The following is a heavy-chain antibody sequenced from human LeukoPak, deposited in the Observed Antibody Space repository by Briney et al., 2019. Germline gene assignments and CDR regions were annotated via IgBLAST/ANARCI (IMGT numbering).Heavy chain of an antibody. CDR2: ISSSSSTI. CDR1: GFTFSSYS. D-gene: IGHD5-12*01. J-gene: IGHJ4*02. CDR3: AKDRPVDIVATSYFDY. V-gene: IGHV3-48*01. Sequence: PGGSLRLSCAASGFTFSSYSMNWVRQAPGKGLEWVSYISSSSSTIYYADSVKGRFTISRDNSKNTLYLQMNSLRAEDTAVYYCAKDRPVDIVATSYFDYWGQGTLVTVSS.